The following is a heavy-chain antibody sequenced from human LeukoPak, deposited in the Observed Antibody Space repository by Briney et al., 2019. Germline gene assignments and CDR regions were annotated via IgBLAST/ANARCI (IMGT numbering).Heavy chain of an antibody. D-gene: IGHD1-14*01. J-gene: IGHJ5*02. V-gene: IGHV3-48*03. CDR2: ISGSGNTM. Sequence: GGSLRLSCVASGFIFSDYEMNWVCQAPGKGLEYISYISGSGNTMNYADSVKGRFIISRDNAKNSLHLQMNSLRVEDTAFYYCAGDRPGTTYGFAHWGQGTLVSVSS. CDR1: GFIFSDYE. CDR3: AGDRPGTTYGFAH.